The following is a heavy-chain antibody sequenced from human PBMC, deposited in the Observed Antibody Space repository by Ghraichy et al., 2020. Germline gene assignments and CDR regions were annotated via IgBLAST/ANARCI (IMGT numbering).Heavy chain of an antibody. D-gene: IGHD2-2*01. CDR1: GYILSELS. CDR2: FDPEDGKT. Sequence: ASVKVSCTISGYILSELSIHWVRQAPGKGLEWMGSFDPEDGKTIYAQKFQGSVIMTVDTSTETAYMEVSGLRSEDTAVYYCTTHLYCSSTTCPSGNDYGLDVWGQGTSVTVS. J-gene: IGHJ6*02. V-gene: IGHV1-24*01. CDR3: TTHLYCSSTTCPSGNDYGLDV.